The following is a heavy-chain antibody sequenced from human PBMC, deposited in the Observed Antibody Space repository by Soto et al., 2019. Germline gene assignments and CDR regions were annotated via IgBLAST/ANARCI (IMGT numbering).Heavy chain of an antibody. CDR1: GGSFSGYY. D-gene: IGHD2-2*01. CDR3: ARVRSIVVVPAAMSPDTAMVVWFDP. J-gene: IGHJ5*02. V-gene: IGHV4-34*01. Sequence: SETLSLTCAVHGGSFSGYYWSWIRQPPGKGLEWIGEINHSGSTNYNPSLKSRFTISVDTSKNQFSLKLSSVTDADTAVYYCARVRSIVVVPAAMSPDTAMVVWFDPWGQGTLVTVSS. CDR2: INHSGST.